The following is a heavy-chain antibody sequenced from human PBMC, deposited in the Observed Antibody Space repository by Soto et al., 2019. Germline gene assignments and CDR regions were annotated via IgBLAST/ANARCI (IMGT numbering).Heavy chain of an antibody. CDR2: IIPIFGTA. D-gene: IGHD6-6*01. CDR1: GGTFSSYA. Sequence: SVKVSCKASGGTFSSYAISWVRQAPGQGLEWMGGIIPIFGTANYAQKFQGRVTITADESTSTAYMELSSLRSEDTAVYYCAREQDSSSSGGDRNYHYIYGMDVWGQGTTVTVS. V-gene: IGHV1-69*13. J-gene: IGHJ6*02. CDR3: AREQDSSSSGGDRNYHYIYGMDV.